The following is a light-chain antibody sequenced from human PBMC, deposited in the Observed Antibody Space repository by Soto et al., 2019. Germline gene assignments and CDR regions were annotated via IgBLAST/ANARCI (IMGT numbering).Light chain of an antibody. V-gene: IGKV1-5*03. J-gene: IGKJ5*01. Sequence: DIQMTQSPSTLSASVGDIVIITCRASQSPSTWLAWYQQKPGKAPKLLVFKVSSLESGVPSRFSGSGSGTEFTLTISSLQPDDFAVYYCQQRSNWITFGQGTRLEIK. CDR3: QQRSNWIT. CDR1: QSPSTW. CDR2: KVS.